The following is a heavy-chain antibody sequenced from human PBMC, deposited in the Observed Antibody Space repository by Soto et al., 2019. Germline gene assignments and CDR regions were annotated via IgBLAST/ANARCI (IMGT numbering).Heavy chain of an antibody. Sequence: SETLSLTCAVYGGSFSGYYWSWIRQPPGKGLEWIGEINHSGSTNYNPSLKSRVTISVDTSKNQFSLKLSSVTAADTAVYYCARGWAGLRTYYYDSSGYGYDYWGQGTLVTVSS. CDR2: INHSGST. CDR3: ARGWAGLRTYYYDSSGYGYDY. D-gene: IGHD3-22*01. CDR1: GGSFSGYY. J-gene: IGHJ4*02. V-gene: IGHV4-34*01.